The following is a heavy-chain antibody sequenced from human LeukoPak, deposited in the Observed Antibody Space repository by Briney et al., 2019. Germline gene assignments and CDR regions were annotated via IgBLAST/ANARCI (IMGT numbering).Heavy chain of an antibody. Sequence: GGSLRLSCAASGFTFSSYAMSWVRQAPGKGLEWVSAISGSGGSTYYADSVKGRFTISRDNSKNTLYLQMNSLRAEDTAVYHCASLGYSFGYEQPDYWGQGTLVTVSS. CDR1: GFTFSSYA. J-gene: IGHJ4*02. CDR2: ISGSGGST. D-gene: IGHD5-18*01. CDR3: ASLGYSFGYEQPDY. V-gene: IGHV3-23*01.